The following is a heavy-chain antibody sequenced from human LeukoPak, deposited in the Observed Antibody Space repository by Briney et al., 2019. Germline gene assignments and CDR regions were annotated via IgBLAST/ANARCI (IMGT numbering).Heavy chain of an antibody. CDR1: GFTFSSYS. CDR3: ARHPARYYYDSSGYYSGSGYMDV. D-gene: IGHD3-22*01. V-gene: IGHV3-21*01. CDR2: ISSSSSYI. J-gene: IGHJ6*03. Sequence: GGSLRLSCAASGFTFSSYSMNWVRQAPGKGLEWVSSISSSSSYIYYADSVKGRFTISRDNAKNSLYLQMNSLRAEDTAVYYCARHPARYYYDSSGYYSGSGYMDVWGKGTTVTISS.